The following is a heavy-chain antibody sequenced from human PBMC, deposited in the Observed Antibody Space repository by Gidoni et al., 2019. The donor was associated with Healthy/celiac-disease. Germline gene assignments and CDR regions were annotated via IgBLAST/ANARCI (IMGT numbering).Heavy chain of an antibody. V-gene: IGHV1-24*01. J-gene: IGHJ6*02. CDR1: TLTELS. CDR2: FDPEDGET. D-gene: IGHD5-12*01. Sequence: TLTELSMHWVRQAPGKGLVWMGGFDPEDGETIYAQKFQGRVTMTEDTSTDTAYMELSSLRSEDTAVSYCATDKKRRWLRRDYYGMDVWGQGTTVTVSS. CDR3: ATDKKRRWLRRDYYGMDV.